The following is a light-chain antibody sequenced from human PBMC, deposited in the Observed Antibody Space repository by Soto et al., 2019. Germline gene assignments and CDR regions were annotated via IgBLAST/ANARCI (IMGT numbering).Light chain of an antibody. CDR2: KAS. J-gene: IGKJ1*01. V-gene: IGKV1-5*03. Sequence: DIQMTQSPSTLSASVGDRVTITCRASQDIGDWLAWYQQKPGKAPKLLIYKASFLEAGVPSRFSGRGAVTEFTLTISSLQPDDFATYHCQQYYSWQHTFGQGTKVEIK. CDR1: QDIGDW. CDR3: QQYYSWQHT.